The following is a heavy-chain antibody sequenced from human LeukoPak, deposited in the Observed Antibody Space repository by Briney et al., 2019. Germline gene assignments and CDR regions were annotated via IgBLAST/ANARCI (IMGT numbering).Heavy chain of an antibody. D-gene: IGHD2-2*02. CDR3: ANAEWSVGYCSSTSCYTEDY. V-gene: IGHV3-30*02. Sequence: GGSLRLSCAASGLTFSSYGMHWVRQAPGKGLEWVAFIRYDGSNKYYADSVKGRFTISRDNSKNTLYLQMNSLRAEDTAVYYCANAEWSVGYCSSTSCYTEDYWGQGTLVTVSS. CDR1: GLTFSSYG. J-gene: IGHJ4*02. CDR2: IRYDGSNK.